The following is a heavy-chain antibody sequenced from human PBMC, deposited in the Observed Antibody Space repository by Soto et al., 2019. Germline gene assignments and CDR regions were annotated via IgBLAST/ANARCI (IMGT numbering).Heavy chain of an antibody. CDR1: GGTFSSYA. V-gene: IGHV1-69*13. J-gene: IGHJ4*02. CDR3: ARGEDLAAAGTISFDY. CDR2: IIPIFGTA. Sequence: SVKVSCKASGGTFSSYAISWVRQAPGQGLEWMGGIIPIFGTANYAQKFQGRVTITADESTSTAYMELSSLRSEDTAVYYCARGEDLAAAGTISFDYWGQGTLVTVSS. D-gene: IGHD6-13*01.